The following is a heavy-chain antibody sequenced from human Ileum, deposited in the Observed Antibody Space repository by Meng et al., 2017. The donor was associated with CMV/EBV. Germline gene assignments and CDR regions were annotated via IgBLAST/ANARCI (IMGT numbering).Heavy chain of an antibody. CDR2: VYYSGRT. CDR1: GASVRSIGYY. J-gene: IGHJ4*02. D-gene: IGHD6-19*01. CDR3: ARGSEYRTGWITEGYFGS. Sequence: GSLRLSCTVSGASVRSIGYYWVWIRQPPGKGLEWIGRVYYSGRTDYNLSLESRVTISVDTSTNQVSLRLNSVTAADTALYYCARGSEYRTGWITEGYFGSWGQGTLVTVSS. V-gene: IGHV4-39*07.